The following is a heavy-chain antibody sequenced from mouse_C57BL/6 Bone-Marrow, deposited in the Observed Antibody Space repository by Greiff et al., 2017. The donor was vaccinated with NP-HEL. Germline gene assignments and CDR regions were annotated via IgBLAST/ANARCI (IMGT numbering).Heavy chain of an antibody. D-gene: IGHD4-1*01. CDR1: GYTFTSYW. J-gene: IGHJ3*01. CDR3: ARRTGTGFAY. Sequence: QVQLKQPGAELVMPGASVKLSCKASGYTFTSYWMHWVKQRPGQGLEWIGEIDASDSYTNYNQKFKGKSTWTVDKSSSTAYMQLSSLTSEDSAVYYCARRTGTGFAYWGQGTLVTVSA. V-gene: IGHV1-69*01. CDR2: IDASDSYT.